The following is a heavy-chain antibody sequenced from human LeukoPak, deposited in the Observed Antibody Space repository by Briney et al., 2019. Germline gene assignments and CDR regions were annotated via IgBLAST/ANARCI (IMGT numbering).Heavy chain of an antibody. Sequence: SETLSLTCTVSGGSISSYYWSWLRQPPGKGLEWIGYIYYSGSTNYNPSLKSRVTISVDTSKNQFSLKLSSVTAADTAVYYCAREGSGDAFDIWGQGTMVTVSS. J-gene: IGHJ3*02. CDR2: IYYSGST. CDR1: GGSISSYY. D-gene: IGHD1-26*01. V-gene: IGHV4-59*01. CDR3: AREGSGDAFDI.